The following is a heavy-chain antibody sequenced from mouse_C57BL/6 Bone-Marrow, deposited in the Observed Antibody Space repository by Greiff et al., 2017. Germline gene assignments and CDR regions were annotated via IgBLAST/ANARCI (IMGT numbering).Heavy chain of an antibody. CDR1: GYTFTSYW. J-gene: IGHJ3*01. CDR2: IYPGSGST. D-gene: IGHD1-1*01. CDR3: ARSYYGSRGAY. V-gene: IGHV1-55*01. Sequence: QVHVKQPGAELVKPGASVKMSCKASGYTFTSYWITWVKQRPGQGLEWIGDIYPGSGSTNYNEKFKSKATLTVDTSSSTAYMQLSSLTSEDSAVYYCARSYYGSRGAYWGQGTLVTVSA.